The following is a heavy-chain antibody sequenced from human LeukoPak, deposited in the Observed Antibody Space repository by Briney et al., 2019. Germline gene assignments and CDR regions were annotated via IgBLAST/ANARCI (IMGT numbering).Heavy chain of an antibody. D-gene: IGHD6-19*01. V-gene: IGHV3-30*18. J-gene: IGHJ4*02. Sequence: GGSLRLSCAASGFTFSSYGMHWVRQAPGKGLEWVAVISYDGSNKYYADSVKGRYTISRDNSKNTLYLQMNSLRAEDTAVYYCAKGGASGCFDYWGQGTLVTASS. CDR2: ISYDGSNK. CDR3: AKGGASGCFDY. CDR1: GFTFSSYG.